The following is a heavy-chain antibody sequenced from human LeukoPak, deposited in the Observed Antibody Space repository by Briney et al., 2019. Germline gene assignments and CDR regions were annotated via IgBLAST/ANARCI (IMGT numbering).Heavy chain of an antibody. CDR2: ISAYNGNT. CDR3: ARVAREKNTMGRLRFWSGFDY. CDR1: GYTFTSYG. J-gene: IGHJ4*02. D-gene: IGHD5/OR15-5a*01. Sequence: ASVKVSCKASGYTFTSYGISWVRQAPGQGLEWMGWISAYNGNTNYAQKLQGRVTMTTDTSTSTAYMELRSLRSDDPAVFYCARVAREKNTMGRLRFWSGFDYRGQGILVTGSS. V-gene: IGHV1-18*01.